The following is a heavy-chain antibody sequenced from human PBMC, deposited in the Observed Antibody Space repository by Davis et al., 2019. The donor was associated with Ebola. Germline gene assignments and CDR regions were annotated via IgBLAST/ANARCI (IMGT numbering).Heavy chain of an antibody. CDR3: ARRLSMAGTLPDH. D-gene: IGHD6-19*01. V-gene: IGHV1-69*06. CDR1: GYTFTSYG. Sequence: AASVKVSCKASGYTFTSYGISWVRQAPGQGLEWMGGIIPIFGTANYAQKFQGRVTITADKSTSTAYMELSSLRSEDTAVYYCARRLSMAGTLPDHWGQGTLVTVSS. CDR2: IIPIFGTA. J-gene: IGHJ5*02.